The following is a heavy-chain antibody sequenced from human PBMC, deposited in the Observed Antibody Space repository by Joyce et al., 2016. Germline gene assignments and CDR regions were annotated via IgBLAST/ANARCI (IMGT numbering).Heavy chain of an antibody. D-gene: IGHD2-2*01. V-gene: IGHV4-39*07. J-gene: IGHJ3*01. CDR1: GDSVSSTSHY. Sequence: QLQLQESGPGLVKPSETLSLTCSVSGDSVSSTSHYWGWIRQPPGKGLEWIGSLYYSTSTYDNPSLKGRVTLSLDTSKNHFSLTLTSVTAADTAVYYCASMHFLKPDVFDVWGQGTMVAVSS. CDR2: LYYSTST. CDR3: ASMHFLKPDVFDV.